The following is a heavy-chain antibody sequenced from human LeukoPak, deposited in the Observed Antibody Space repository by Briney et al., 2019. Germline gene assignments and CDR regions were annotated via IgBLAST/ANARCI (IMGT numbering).Heavy chain of an antibody. J-gene: IGHJ4*02. V-gene: IGHV4-4*02. D-gene: IGHD3-10*01. CDR3: ATVSAFFYDSGSYYTFDY. Sequence: SGTLSLTCAVSGGSISSSKWWSWVRQPPGKGLEWIGEIYHSGSTNYNPSLKSRVTISVDKSKNQFSLKLCSVTAADTAVYYCATVSAFFYDSGSYYTFDYWGQGTLVTVSS. CDR2: IYHSGST. CDR1: GGSISSSKW.